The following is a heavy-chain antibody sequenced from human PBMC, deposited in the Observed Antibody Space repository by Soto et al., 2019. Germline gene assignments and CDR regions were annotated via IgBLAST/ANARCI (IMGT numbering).Heavy chain of an antibody. D-gene: IGHD6-19*01. J-gene: IGHJ4*02. CDR3: AKGIAVAGTGSY. CDR1: GFTFSSYG. CDR2: ISYDGSNK. V-gene: IGHV3-30*18. Sequence: QVQLVESGGGVVQPGRSLRLSCAASGFTFSSYGMHWVRQAPGKGLEGVAVISYDGSNKYYADAVKGRFPIYRDNSKNTLYLQMNSLRAEDTAVYYCAKGIAVAGTGSYWGQGTLVTVSS.